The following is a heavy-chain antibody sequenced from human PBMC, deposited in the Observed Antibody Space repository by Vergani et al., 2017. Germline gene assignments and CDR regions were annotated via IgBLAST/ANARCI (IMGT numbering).Heavy chain of an antibody. Sequence: EVQLVQSGAEVKKPGESLRISCKGSGYSFTSYWISWVRQMPGKGLEWMGRIDPSDSYTNYSPSFQGHVTISADKSISTAYLQWSSLKASDTAMYYCAAGVGGDIVRNDPFDYWGQGTLVTVSS. CDR3: AAGVGGDIVRNDPFDY. D-gene: IGHD3-16*02. CDR1: GYSFTSYW. J-gene: IGHJ4*02. V-gene: IGHV5-10-1*03. CDR2: IDPSDSYT.